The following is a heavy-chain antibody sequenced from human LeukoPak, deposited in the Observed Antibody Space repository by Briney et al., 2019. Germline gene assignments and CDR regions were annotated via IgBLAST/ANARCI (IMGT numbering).Heavy chain of an antibody. Sequence: ASVKVSCKASGYTFTSYGISWVRQAPGQGLEWMGWISAYNGNTNYAQKLQGRVTMTTDTSTSTAYMELRSLRSDDTAVYYCARDDCSGTSCYLGDYWGQGTLVTVSS. CDR2: ISAYNGNT. V-gene: IGHV1-18*01. CDR1: GYTFTSYG. CDR3: ARDDCSGTSCYLGDY. D-gene: IGHD2-2*01. J-gene: IGHJ4*02.